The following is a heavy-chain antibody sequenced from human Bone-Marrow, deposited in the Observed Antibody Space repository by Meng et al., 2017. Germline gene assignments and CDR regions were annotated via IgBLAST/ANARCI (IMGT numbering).Heavy chain of an antibody. CDR2: IYHDGST. V-gene: IGHV4-4*02. CDR3: ARAAYDIWSGYAP. Sequence: VQLQVARPGLVQPSVSRSLTCAVSGASISSSHWWGWVRQPPGKGLEWIGEIYHDGSTNYTPSLKSRVTISVDKSKNQFSLKLSSVTAADTAVYYCARAAYDIWSGYAPWGQGSLVTV. D-gene: IGHD3-3*01. J-gene: IGHJ5*02. CDR1: GASISSSHW.